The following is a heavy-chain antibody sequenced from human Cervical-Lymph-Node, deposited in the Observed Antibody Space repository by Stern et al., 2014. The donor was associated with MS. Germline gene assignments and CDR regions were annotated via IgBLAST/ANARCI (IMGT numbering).Heavy chain of an antibody. CDR2: IIPIFGVT. CDR3: ARHFDWLLGAEDYGMDV. CDR1: GGTFRSYG. J-gene: IGHJ6*02. Sequence: VQLVQSGAEVKQPGSSVNVSCKASGGTFRSYGFSWGRQAPGQGLEWMGGIIPIFGVTNYEQKYQGRVTIIADESTNTVYMELSSLRSEDTAVYYCARHFDWLLGAEDYGMDVWGQGTTVTVSS. D-gene: IGHD3-9*01. V-gene: IGHV1-69*12.